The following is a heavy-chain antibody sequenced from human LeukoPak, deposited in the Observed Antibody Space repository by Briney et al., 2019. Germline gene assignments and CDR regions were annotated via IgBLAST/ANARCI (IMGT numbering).Heavy chain of an antibody. Sequence: PGGSLRLSCVASGFTFSSYSMNWVRQAPGKGLEWVSSISGSSDYIYYADSVKGRFTISRDNAKNSLYLQMNSLRAEDTAVYYCARDPPFIIGTTFFDYWGQGTLVTVSS. J-gene: IGHJ4*02. CDR3: ARDPPFIIGTTFFDY. CDR2: ISGSSDYI. D-gene: IGHD1-20*01. CDR1: GFTFSSYS. V-gene: IGHV3-21*01.